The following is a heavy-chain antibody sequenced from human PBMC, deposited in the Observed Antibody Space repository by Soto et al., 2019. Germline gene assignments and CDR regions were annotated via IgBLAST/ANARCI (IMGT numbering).Heavy chain of an antibody. CDR3: ARHTSSSWNFDY. Sequence: QLQLQESGPRLVKPSETLSLICTVSSGSISSSSHYWGWIRQPPGKGLEWIGSIYYSGSTYYNPSLKSRXXIXVXXSKNQISLKLSSVTAADTAVYYCARHTSSSWNFDYWGQGTLVTVSS. CDR1: SGSISSSSHY. V-gene: IGHV4-39*01. CDR2: IYYSGST. D-gene: IGHD6-13*01. J-gene: IGHJ4*02.